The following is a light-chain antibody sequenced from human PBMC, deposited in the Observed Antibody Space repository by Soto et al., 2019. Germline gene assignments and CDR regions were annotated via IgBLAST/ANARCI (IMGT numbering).Light chain of an antibody. Sequence: QSVLTQPASVSGSPGQSITISCTGTSSDVGGYTYVSWYQQHPGRAPKLMIYEVSNRPSGVSNRFSASKSGNTASLTISGLQAEDEADYYCWSYAGADTWVFGGGTKLTVL. J-gene: IGLJ3*02. CDR2: EVS. CDR3: WSYAGADTWV. V-gene: IGLV2-14*01. CDR1: SSDVGGYTY.